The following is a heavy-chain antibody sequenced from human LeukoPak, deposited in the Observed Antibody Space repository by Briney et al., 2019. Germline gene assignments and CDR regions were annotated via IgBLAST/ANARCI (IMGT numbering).Heavy chain of an antibody. D-gene: IGHD3-10*01. CDR1: GFTVSSNY. Sequence: GGSLRLSCAASGFTVSSNYMSWVRQAPGKGLEWVSVIYSGGSTYYADSVKGRFTISRDNSKNTLYLQMNSLRAEDTAVYYCARAALLWFGEGDYWGQGTLVTVSS. V-gene: IGHV3-66*01. CDR2: IYSGGST. CDR3: ARAALLWFGEGDY. J-gene: IGHJ4*02.